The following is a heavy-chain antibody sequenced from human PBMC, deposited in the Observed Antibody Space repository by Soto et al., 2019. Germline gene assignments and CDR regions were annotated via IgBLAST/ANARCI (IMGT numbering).Heavy chain of an antibody. Sequence: QVQLVQSGAEVKKPGSSVKVSCKASGGTFSSYAISWVRQAPGQGLEWMGGIIPIFGTANYAQKFQGRVTITADKSTSTAYMELSSLRSEDTAVYYCAARYNWNWGLYYYGMDVWGQGTTVTVSS. CDR1: GGTFSSYA. V-gene: IGHV1-69*06. CDR2: IIPIFGTA. J-gene: IGHJ6*02. D-gene: IGHD1-7*01. CDR3: AARYNWNWGLYYYGMDV.